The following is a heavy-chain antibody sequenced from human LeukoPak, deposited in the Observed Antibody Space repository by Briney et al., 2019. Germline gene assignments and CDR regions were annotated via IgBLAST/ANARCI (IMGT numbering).Heavy chain of an antibody. Sequence: SQTLSLTCAISGDSVSSNSAAWNWIRQSPSRGLEWLGRTYYRSKWYNDYAVSAKSRITINPDTSKNQFSLQLNSVTPEDTAVYYCARAPAVAEDWYFDLWGRGTLVTVSS. J-gene: IGHJ2*01. CDR3: ARAPAVAEDWYFDL. CDR1: GDSVSSNSAA. CDR2: TYYRSKWYN. D-gene: IGHD6-19*01. V-gene: IGHV6-1*01.